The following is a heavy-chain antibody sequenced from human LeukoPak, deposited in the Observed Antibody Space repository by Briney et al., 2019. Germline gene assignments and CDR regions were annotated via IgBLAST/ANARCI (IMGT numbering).Heavy chain of an antibody. V-gene: IGHV1-8*01. Sequence: ASVKVSCKASGYTFTSYSINWVRQATGQGLGWMGWMNPSNGNTGYTQKFQGRLTMTRNTSISTAYMELNSLRSEDTAMYYCARGTSEMETISYWGQGTLVTVFS. CDR1: GYTFTSYS. CDR2: MNPSNGNT. CDR3: ARGTSEMETISY. J-gene: IGHJ4*02. D-gene: IGHD5-24*01.